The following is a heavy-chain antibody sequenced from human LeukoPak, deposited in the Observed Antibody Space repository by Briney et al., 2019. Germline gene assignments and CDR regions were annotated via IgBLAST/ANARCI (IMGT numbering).Heavy chain of an antibody. CDR3: ARDAGYCGGGSRYDY. J-gene: IGHJ4*02. D-gene: IGHD2-15*01. CDR1: GFTFSSYW. Sequence: GGSLRLSCAASGFTFSSYWMSWVRQAPGRGLEWVANIKQDGSEKYYVDSVKGRFTISRDNAKNSPYLQMNSLRAEDTAVYYCARDAGYCGGGSRYDYWGQGTLVTVSS. V-gene: IGHV3-7*01. CDR2: IKQDGSEK.